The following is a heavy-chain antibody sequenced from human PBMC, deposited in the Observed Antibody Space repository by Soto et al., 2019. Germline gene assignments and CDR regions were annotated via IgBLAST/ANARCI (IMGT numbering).Heavy chain of an antibody. CDR2: IIPVFGTV. D-gene: IGHD6-13*01. CDR1: GGTFSNYA. V-gene: IGHV1-69*01. J-gene: IGHJ5*02. CDR3: ARDNPYTTSFGKWFEP. Sequence: QVRLVQSGAEVKKPGSSVKVSCKASGGTFSNYAITWLRLAPGQGLEWLGGIIPVFGTVNYAQKFQGRVTITADESTSTAYMELNRLRSEDTAVYYCARDNPYTTSFGKWFEPWGQGTLVIVS.